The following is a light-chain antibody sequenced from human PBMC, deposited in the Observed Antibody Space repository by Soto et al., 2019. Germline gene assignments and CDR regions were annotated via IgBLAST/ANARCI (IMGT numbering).Light chain of an antibody. Sequence: IVMTQSPATLSVSPGERATLSCRASQSVRSDLAWYQQKPGQAPRLLIYGASTRATGIPARFSGSGSGTAFTLTISSLQSEDFAVYYCQHYYNWPPGTFGQGTKVEI. CDR1: QSVRSD. V-gene: IGKV3-15*01. J-gene: IGKJ2*01. CDR2: GAS. CDR3: QHYYNWPPGT.